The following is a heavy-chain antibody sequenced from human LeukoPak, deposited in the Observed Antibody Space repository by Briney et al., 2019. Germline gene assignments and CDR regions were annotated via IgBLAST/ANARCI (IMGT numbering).Heavy chain of an antibody. Sequence: GGSLRLSCAASGFTFSTYSINWVRQAPGKGLKWISYISSSSSSIYYADSVKGRFTISRDNAKNSLDLQMNSLRDEDTAVYYCARDQGYGMDVWGQGTAVTVSS. CDR1: GFTFSTYS. CDR3: ARDQGYGMDV. J-gene: IGHJ6*02. V-gene: IGHV3-48*02. CDR2: ISSSSSSI.